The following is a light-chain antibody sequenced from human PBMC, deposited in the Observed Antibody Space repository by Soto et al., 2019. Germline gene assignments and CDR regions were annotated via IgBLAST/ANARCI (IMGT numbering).Light chain of an antibody. CDR3: QKYGSSLWT. J-gene: IGKJ1*01. Sequence: EIVLTRSPCTLSLSPGDSATLSCRASHSVSSNYLAWYQQKTGQAPRILIYGASSRATGIPDRFSGGGSGTDLNLTISRLEPEDFAVYYCQKYGSSLWTCGQGTQVDIK. CDR2: GAS. V-gene: IGKV3-20*01. CDR1: HSVSSNY.